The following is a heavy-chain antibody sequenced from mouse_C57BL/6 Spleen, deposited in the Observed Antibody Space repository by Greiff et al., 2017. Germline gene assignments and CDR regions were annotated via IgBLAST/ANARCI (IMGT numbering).Heavy chain of an antibody. J-gene: IGHJ2*01. CDR1: GYAFSSYW. CDR3: ANFPYDYPYYVDY. CDR2: IYPGDGDT. V-gene: IGHV1-80*01. D-gene: IGHD2-4*01. Sequence: VQLQQSGAELVKPGASVKISCKASGYAFSSYWMNWVKQRPGKGLEWIGQIYPGDGDTNYNGKFKGKATLTADKSSSTAYMQLSSLTSEDSAVYFCANFPYDYPYYVDYWGKGTTLTVSS.